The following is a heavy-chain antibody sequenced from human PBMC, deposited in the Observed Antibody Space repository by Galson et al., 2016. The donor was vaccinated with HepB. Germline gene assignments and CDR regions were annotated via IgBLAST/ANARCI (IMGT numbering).Heavy chain of an antibody. CDR2: IYWDDDK. J-gene: IGHJ5*02. D-gene: IGHD5-12*01. Sequence: PALVKPTQTLTLTCTFSGFSLSTSGVGVGWIRQPPGKALEWLALIYWDDDKRYSPSLESRLTITKDTSKNQVVLTMINMDPVDTATYCAHRAYSGYDWESNWFDPWGQGTLVTVSS. V-gene: IGHV2-5*02. CDR1: GFSLSTSGVG. CDR3: AHRAYSGYDWESNWFDP.